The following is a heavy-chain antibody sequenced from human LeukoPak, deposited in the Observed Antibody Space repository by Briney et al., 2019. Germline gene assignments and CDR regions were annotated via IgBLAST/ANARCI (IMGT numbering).Heavy chain of an antibody. CDR2: ISYDGSNK. D-gene: IGHD3-22*01. CDR3: ARDPDTSGYYVFDY. Sequence: PGGSLRLSCVASGFSVRTNYMNWVRQAPGKGLEWVALISYDGSNKYYADFVKGRFTISRDNSKNTLYLQMNSLRAEDTAVYYCARDPDTSGYYVFDYWGQGTLVTVSS. J-gene: IGHJ4*02. V-gene: IGHV3-30*03. CDR1: GFSVRTNY.